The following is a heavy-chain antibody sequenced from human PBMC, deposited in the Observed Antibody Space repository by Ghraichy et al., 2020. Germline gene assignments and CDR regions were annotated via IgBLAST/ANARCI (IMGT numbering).Heavy chain of an antibody. D-gene: IGHD3-9*01. CDR3: ARGFWDHLLTNSYLHFFDY. Sequence: SVKVSCKASGYVFTSYYLHWVRQAPGQGLEWMGIINPSDGTTTYAQMFQGRVTMTRDTSTDTVTMELGSLRSEDTAVYYCARGFWDHLLTNSYLHFFDYWGHGTLVTVSS. CDR1: GYVFTSYY. CDR2: INPSDGTT. V-gene: IGHV1-46*01. J-gene: IGHJ4*01.